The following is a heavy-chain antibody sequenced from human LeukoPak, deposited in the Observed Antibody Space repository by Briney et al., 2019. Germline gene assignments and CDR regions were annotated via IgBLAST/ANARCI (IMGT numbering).Heavy chain of an antibody. J-gene: IGHJ4*02. CDR2: IKEDGSDK. CDR1: GFMFSVYR. CDR3: ARDVGWTGGFFDY. V-gene: IGHV3-7*01. Sequence: AGGSLRLSCAASGFMFSVYRMSWVRQAPGKGPQWVANIKEDGSDKFYVDSVKGRFTISRDNTENSLYLQMNSLRGEDTAIYHCARDVGWTGGFFDYWGQRILVTVSS. D-gene: IGHD6-19*01.